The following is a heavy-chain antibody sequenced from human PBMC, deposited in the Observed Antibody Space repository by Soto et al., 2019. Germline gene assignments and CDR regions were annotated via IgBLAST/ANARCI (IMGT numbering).Heavy chain of an antibody. CDR3: ATRPYYSSGWYDY. D-gene: IGHD6-19*01. CDR1: GGSISSGGYY. Sequence: SETLSLSCTVSGGSISSGGYYWSWIRQHPGKGLEWIGYIYYSGSTYYNPSLKSRVTISVDTSKNQFSLKLSSVTAADTAVYYCATRPYYSSGWYDYWGQGTLVTVSS. V-gene: IGHV4-31*03. J-gene: IGHJ4*02. CDR2: IYYSGST.